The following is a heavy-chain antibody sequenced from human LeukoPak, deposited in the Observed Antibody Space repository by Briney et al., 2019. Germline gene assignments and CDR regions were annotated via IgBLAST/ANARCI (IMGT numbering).Heavy chain of an antibody. CDR2: IYYSGGT. V-gene: IGHV4-59*11. CDR1: GVSISSHY. Sequence: PSETLSLTCTVSGVSISSHYWNWIRQPPGKGLEWIGYIYYSGGTNYNPSLKSRVTISVDTSKNQFSLKLSSVTAADTAVYYCARRSPGEAFDIWGQGTMVTVSS. J-gene: IGHJ3*02. CDR3: ARRSPGEAFDI. D-gene: IGHD7-27*01.